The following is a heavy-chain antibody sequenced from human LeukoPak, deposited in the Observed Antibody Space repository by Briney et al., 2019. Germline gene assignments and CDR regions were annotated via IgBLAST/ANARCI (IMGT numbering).Heavy chain of an antibody. CDR3: ARDYNHPVLFYYYGMDV. CDR2: IKQDGSEK. D-gene: IGHD1-14*01. Sequence: PGGSLRLSCAASGFTFSSYWMSWVRQAPGKGLEWVANIKQDGSEKYYVDSVKGRFTISRDNAKNSLYLQMNSLRAEDTAVYYCARDYNHPVLFYYYGMDVWGQGTTVTVSS. J-gene: IGHJ6*02. V-gene: IGHV3-7*01. CDR1: GFTFSSYW.